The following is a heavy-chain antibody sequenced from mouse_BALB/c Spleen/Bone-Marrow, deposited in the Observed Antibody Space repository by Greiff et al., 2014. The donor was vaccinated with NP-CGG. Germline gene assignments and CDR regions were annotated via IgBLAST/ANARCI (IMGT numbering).Heavy chain of an antibody. V-gene: IGHV14-3*02. CDR3: ARFPYDYGGGDY. J-gene: IGHJ2*01. CDR2: IDPANGNT. CDR1: GFNIKDTY. D-gene: IGHD2-4*01. Sequence: VQLLQSGAELVKPGASVKLSCTASGFNIKDTYMHWVKQRPEQGLEWIGRIDPANGNTKYDPKFQGKATITADTSSNTAYLQLSSLTSEDTAVYYCARFPYDYGGGDYWGQGTTLTVSS.